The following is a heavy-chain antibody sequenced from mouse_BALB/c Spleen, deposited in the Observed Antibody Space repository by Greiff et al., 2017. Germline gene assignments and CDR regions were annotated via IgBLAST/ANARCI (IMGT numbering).Heavy chain of an antibody. J-gene: IGHJ4*01. CDR2: IWGDGST. V-gene: IGHV2-6-7*01. Sequence: QVQLKESGPGLVAPSQCLSITCPASGFSLPGYGVNWVRQPPGKGLGWLGMIWGDGSTDYNPALKSRLSISKDNSKSQVFLKMNSLQTDDTARYYCARGQLGIRFYYAMDYWGQGTSVTVSS. D-gene: IGHD3-2*01. CDR3: ARGQLGIRFYYAMDY. CDR1: GFSLPGYG.